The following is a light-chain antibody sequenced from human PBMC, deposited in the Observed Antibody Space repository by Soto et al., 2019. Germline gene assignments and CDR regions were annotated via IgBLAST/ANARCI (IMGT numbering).Light chain of an antibody. V-gene: IGKV1-9*01. J-gene: IGKJ5*01. CDR2: AAS. CDR3: QQANSFPIT. Sequence: IQLTQSPSSLSASVGDRVTITCRASQGISSFLAWYQQKPGKAPKLLIYAASTLQIGVPSRFSGSGSGTDFTLTISSLQPEDFATYYCQQANSFPITFGQGTRLEIK. CDR1: QGISSF.